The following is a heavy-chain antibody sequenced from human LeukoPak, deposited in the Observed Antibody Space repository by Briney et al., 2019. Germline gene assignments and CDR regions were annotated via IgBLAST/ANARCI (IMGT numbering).Heavy chain of an antibody. J-gene: IGHJ4*02. CDR3: ATYSLSGLWFGELSD. V-gene: IGHV4-34*01. Sequence: SETLSLTCAVYGGSFSDYFWSWIRQPPGKGLEWIGEISHSGSTTYNPSLRSRVTISGDTSKKQFSLKLSSVTAADTAVYYCATYSLSGLWFGELSDWGQGTLVTVSS. CDR1: GGSFSDYF. CDR2: ISHSGST. D-gene: IGHD3-10*01.